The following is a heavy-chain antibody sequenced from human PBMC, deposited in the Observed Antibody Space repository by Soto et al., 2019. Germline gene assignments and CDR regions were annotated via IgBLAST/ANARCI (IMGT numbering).Heavy chain of an antibody. CDR2: ISGSGDTT. CDR1: GLTFSNYA. D-gene: IGHD3-3*01. V-gene: IGHV3-23*01. Sequence: EVQLLESGGGLVQPGGSLRLSCAASGLTFSNYAMSWVRQAPGKGLEWVSAISGSGDTTYYADSVRGRFTISRDNSKNTLYLQMHSLRAEDTAIYHCAKTRAPGSAWNGFYGVDVWGQGTTVTVSS. CDR3: AKTRAPGSAWNGFYGVDV. J-gene: IGHJ6*02.